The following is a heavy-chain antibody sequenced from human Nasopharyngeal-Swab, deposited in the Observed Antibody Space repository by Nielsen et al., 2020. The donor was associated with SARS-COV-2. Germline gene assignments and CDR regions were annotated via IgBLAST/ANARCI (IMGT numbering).Heavy chain of an antibody. CDR3: ARDYYDNYDSDY. CDR2: INPDSGDT. V-gene: IGHV1-2*02. Sequence: ASVKVSCKTSGYTFTDYYIHWVRQVPGQGPEWVGCINPDSGDTKYAQKFQGRVTVTRDTSRSTAYIQLNRLRSDDTAVYYCARDYYDNYDSDYWGQGTLVTVSS. J-gene: IGHJ4*02. CDR1: GYTFTDYY. D-gene: IGHD3-22*01.